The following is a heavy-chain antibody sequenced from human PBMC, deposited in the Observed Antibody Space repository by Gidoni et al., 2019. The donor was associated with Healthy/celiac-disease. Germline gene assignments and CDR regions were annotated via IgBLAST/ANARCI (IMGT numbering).Heavy chain of an antibody. Sequence: EVQLVESGGGLVKPGGSLRLSCAASGFTFSSYSMNWVRQAPGKGLEWVSSISSSSSYIYYADSVKGRFNISRDNAKNSLYLQMNSLRAEDTAVYYCARDRPYCSSTSCYSGMDVWGQGTTVTVSS. J-gene: IGHJ6*02. CDR3: ARDRPYCSSTSCYSGMDV. CDR1: GFTFSSYS. CDR2: ISSSSSYI. D-gene: IGHD2-2*01. V-gene: IGHV3-21*01.